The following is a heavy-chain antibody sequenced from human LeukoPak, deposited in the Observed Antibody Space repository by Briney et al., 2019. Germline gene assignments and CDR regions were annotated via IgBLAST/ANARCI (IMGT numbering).Heavy chain of an antibody. Sequence: PGGSLRLSCAASGFTFSSYGMHWVRQAPGKGLEWVAVIWYDGSNKYYADSVKGRFTISRDNSKNTLYLQMNSLRAEDTAVYYCATTLGVEVYYYYYGMDVWGQGTTVTVSS. CDR2: IWYDGSNK. CDR1: GFTFSSYG. J-gene: IGHJ6*02. CDR3: ATTLGVEVYYYYYGMDV. D-gene: IGHD2-15*01. V-gene: IGHV3-33*01.